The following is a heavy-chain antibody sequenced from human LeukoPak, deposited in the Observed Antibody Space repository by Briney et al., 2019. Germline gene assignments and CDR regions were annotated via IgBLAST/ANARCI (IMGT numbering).Heavy chain of an antibody. CDR2: IYPRDSDT. D-gene: IGHD3-10*01. CDR3: ARPDTMVRGVMGSPIDY. Sequence: TGESLKISCKGSGYKFTNYWIAWVRQMPGQGLEWLGIIYPRDSDTRYSPSFQGQVTISVDTSIDTAYLQWSSVRASDTAMYYCARPDTMVRGVMGSPIDYWGQGTLVTVSS. CDR1: GYKFTNYW. V-gene: IGHV5-51*01. J-gene: IGHJ4*02.